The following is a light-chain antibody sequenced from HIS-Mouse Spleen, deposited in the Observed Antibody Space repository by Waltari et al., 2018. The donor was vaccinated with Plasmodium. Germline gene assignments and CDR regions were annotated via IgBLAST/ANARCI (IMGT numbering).Light chain of an antibody. CDR3: QQLNSYPSIT. J-gene: IGKJ5*01. CDR2: AAS. V-gene: IGKV1-9*01. Sequence: DIQLTQSPSFLSASVGDRVTITCRASQGISSYLAWYQQKPGKAPKLLIYAASTLQRGVPSRFSGSGSGTEFTLIISSLQPEDFATYYCQQLNSYPSITFGQGTRLEIK. CDR1: QGISSY.